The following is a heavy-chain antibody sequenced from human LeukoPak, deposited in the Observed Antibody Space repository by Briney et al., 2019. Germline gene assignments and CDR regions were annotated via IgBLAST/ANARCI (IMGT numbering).Heavy chain of an antibody. J-gene: IGHJ4*02. D-gene: IGHD3-9*01. CDR2: INNDGSST. CDR1: GFTFSSYW. V-gene: IGHV3-74*01. Sequence: PGGSLRLSCGASGFTFSSYWMHWVRQAPGKGLVWVSRINNDGSSTSYADSVKGRFTISRDNSKNTLYLQMSSLRAEDTAVYYCAREYYDTLTGYFRGFGYWGQGTLVTVSS. CDR3: AREYYDTLTGYFRGFGY.